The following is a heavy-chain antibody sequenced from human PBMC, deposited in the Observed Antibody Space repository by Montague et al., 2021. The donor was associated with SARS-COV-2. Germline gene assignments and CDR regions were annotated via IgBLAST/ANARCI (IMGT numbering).Heavy chain of an antibody. D-gene: IGHD6-19*01. Sequence: SETLSLTCTVSGGSISSSSYYWGWIRQPPGKGPEWIGSIYYSGSTYYNPSLKSRVTISVDTSKNQFSLKLSSVTATDTAVYYCARLFYGSGWSANDAFDFWGQGTMVTVSS. CDR3: ARLFYGSGWSANDAFDF. CDR1: GGSISSSSYY. J-gene: IGHJ3*01. CDR2: IYYSGST. V-gene: IGHV4-39*01.